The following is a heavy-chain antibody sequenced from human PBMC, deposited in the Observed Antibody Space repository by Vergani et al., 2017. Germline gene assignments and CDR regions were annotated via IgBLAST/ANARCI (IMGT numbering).Heavy chain of an antibody. V-gene: IGHV4-39*02. CDR3: ATYHVPYGGYRNPYDDDAFDM. J-gene: IGHJ3*02. CDR2: IYYSGLT. Sequence: QLQLQQSGPGLVKPSETLFLTCTVSANSISSGSYYWGWIRQPPGKSLEWIGSIYYSGLTYYNPSLKSRVAISVDTSISNACLRWSSLKASDTAMYYCATYHVPYGGYRNPYDDDAFDMWGEGRILTVSS. D-gene: IGHD3-22*01. CDR1: ANSISSGSYY.